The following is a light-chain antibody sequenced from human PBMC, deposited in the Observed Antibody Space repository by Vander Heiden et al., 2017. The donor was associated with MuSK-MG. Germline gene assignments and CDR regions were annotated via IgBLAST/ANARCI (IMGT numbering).Light chain of an antibody. CDR1: QSVLYSSNNKNY. V-gene: IGKV4-1*01. CDR2: WAS. CDR3: QQDDSTPSLI. Sequence: DIVMTQSPDSLAVSLGERATINCKSSQSVLYSSNNKNYLAWYQQKPGQPPKLLIYWASTRESGVPDRFSGSGSGTDFTLTISSLQAEDVAVYYCQQDDSTPSLIFGGGTKVEIK. J-gene: IGKJ4*01.